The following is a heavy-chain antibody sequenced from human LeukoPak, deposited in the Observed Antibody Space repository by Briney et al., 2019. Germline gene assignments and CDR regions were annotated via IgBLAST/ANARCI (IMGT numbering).Heavy chain of an antibody. CDR3: ARVRPTTVTTSGYFDY. Sequence: MSSGTLSLTCAVSGGSISSSNWWSWVRQPPGKGLEWIGEIYHSGSTNYNPSLKSRVTISVDRSKNQFSLKLSSVTAADTAVYYCARVRPTTVTTSGYFDYWGQGTLVTVSS. CDR2: IYHSGST. J-gene: IGHJ4*02. V-gene: IGHV4-4*02. D-gene: IGHD4-17*01. CDR1: GGSISSSNW.